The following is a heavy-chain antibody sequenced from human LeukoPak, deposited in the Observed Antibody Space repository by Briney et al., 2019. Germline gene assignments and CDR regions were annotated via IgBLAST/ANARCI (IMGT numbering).Heavy chain of an antibody. CDR2: INHSGST. D-gene: IGHD6-13*01. Sequence: PSETLSLTCAVYGGSFSGYYWSWIRQPPGKGLEWIGEINHSGSTNYNPSLKSRVTISVDTSKNQFSLKLSSVIAADTAVYYCARGVTVPTAAGTPNDYWGQGTLVTVSS. CDR1: GGSFSGYY. V-gene: IGHV4-34*01. J-gene: IGHJ4*02. CDR3: ARGVTVPTAAGTPNDY.